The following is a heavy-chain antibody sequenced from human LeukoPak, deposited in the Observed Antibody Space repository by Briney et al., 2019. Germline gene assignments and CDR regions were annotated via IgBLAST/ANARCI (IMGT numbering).Heavy chain of an antibody. J-gene: IGHJ6*03. CDR2: IRYDGSNK. D-gene: IGHD6-6*01. V-gene: IGHV3-30*02. Sequence: PGGSLTLSCAPSGFTFSSYGTHWVRHAPGKGLEWVTFIRYDGSNKYYADSGKGRFTISRDNSKNTLYLQMNSLRAEDTAVYYCAKDGPRGWEKPVPDFYYYMDVWGKGTTVTISS. CDR3: AKDGPRGWEKPVPDFYYYMDV. CDR1: GFTFSSYG.